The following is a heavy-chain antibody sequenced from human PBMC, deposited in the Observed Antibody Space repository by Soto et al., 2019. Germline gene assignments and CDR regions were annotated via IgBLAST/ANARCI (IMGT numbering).Heavy chain of an antibody. J-gene: IGHJ6*02. V-gene: IGHV1-46*01. CDR3: TREGSAPYYYYGMEA. CDR2: IDRSSGSR. CDR1: GYSFTSYY. Sequence: ASVKVXCNTSGYSFTSYYMHCVRHTTGQGLELMGIIDRSSGSRSYAQNLQGRVIMTADTSTSTAYIELSSLRSDDTAIYYCTREGSAPYYYYGMEAWGQGTTVTVSS. D-gene: IGHD3-10*01.